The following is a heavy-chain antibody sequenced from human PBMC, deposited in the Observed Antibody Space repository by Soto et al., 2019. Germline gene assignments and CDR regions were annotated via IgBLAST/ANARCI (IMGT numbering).Heavy chain of an antibody. Sequence: DVQLLESGGGLVQPGGSLRLSCAASGFTFSSYAMSWVRQAPGKGLEWVSAISGSGGSTYYADSVKGRFTISRDNSTNPLYLQMNRLRAEDTSVYYGAKSCHSSSPQMRFDWFDPWGQGTLVTVSS. D-gene: IGHD6-6*01. V-gene: IGHV3-23*01. CDR1: GFTFSSYA. CDR3: AKSCHSSSPQMRFDWFDP. CDR2: ISGSGGST. J-gene: IGHJ5*02.